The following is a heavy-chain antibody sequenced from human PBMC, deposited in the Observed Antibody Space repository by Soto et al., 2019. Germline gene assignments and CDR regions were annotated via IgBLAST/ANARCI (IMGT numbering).Heavy chain of an antibody. Sequence: EASVKVSCKASGYTFTSYAMHWVRQAPGQRLEWMGWINAGNGNTKYSQKFQGRVTITRDTSASTAYMELSSLRSEDTAVYYCARSYAAAGYYYYGMDVWGQGTTVTVSS. V-gene: IGHV1-3*01. CDR1: GYTFTSYA. J-gene: IGHJ6*02. CDR3: ARSYAAAGYYYYGMDV. CDR2: INAGNGNT. D-gene: IGHD6-13*01.